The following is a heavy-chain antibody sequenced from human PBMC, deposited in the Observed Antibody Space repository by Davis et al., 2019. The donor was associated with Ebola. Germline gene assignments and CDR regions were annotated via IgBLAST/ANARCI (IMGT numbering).Heavy chain of an antibody. Sequence: SLKISCAASGFTFDDYAMHWVRQAPGKGLEWVSGISWNSGSIGYADSVKGRFTISRDNAKKSLYLQMNSLRAEDTAVYYCAREGVTRRFDYWGQGTLVTVSS. CDR1: GFTFDDYA. V-gene: IGHV3-9*01. J-gene: IGHJ4*02. D-gene: IGHD4-23*01. CDR3: AREGVTRRFDY. CDR2: ISWNSGSI.